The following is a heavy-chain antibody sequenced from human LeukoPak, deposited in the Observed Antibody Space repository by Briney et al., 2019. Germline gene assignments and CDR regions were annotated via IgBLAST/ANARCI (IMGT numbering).Heavy chain of an antibody. V-gene: IGHV3-30-3*01. CDR1: GFTFSSYA. CDR2: ISYDGSNK. J-gene: IGHJ5*02. Sequence: SGGSLRLSCAASGFTFSSYAMHWVRQAPGKGLEWVAVISYDGSNKYYADSVKGRFTISRDNSKNTLYLQMNSLRAEDTAVYYWARGGYSYDSRGYYGRWFAPWGQGTLVPVSS. CDR3: ARGGYSYDSRGYYGRWFAP. D-gene: IGHD3-22*01.